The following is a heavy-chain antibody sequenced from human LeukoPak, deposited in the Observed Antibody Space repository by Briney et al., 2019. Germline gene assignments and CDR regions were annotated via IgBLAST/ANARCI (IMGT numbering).Heavy chain of an antibody. J-gene: IGHJ4*02. V-gene: IGHV4-59*08. D-gene: IGHD3-10*01. Sequence: SETLSLTCTVSGDXISSYYWSWIRQSPGKGLEWIGYIFYSGNTNYNPSLKSRVTISVDTSKNQFSLKLSSVTAADTAVYYCARLGVRGVIIDYWGQGTLVTVSS. CDR1: GDXISSYY. CDR2: IFYSGNT. CDR3: ARLGVRGVIIDY.